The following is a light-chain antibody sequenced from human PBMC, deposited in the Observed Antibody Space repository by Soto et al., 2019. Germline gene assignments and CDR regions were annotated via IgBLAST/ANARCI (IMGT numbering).Light chain of an antibody. V-gene: IGKV3-20*01. J-gene: IGKJ5*01. Sequence: EIVMTQSPATLSASPGERATLSCRASQSVRSNLAWYQQKPGQAPRLIIYDASNRATGIPDRFSGSGSGTDFTLTISRLEPEDFAVYYCQKYGSPLITCGQGTRLEIK. CDR3: QKYGSPLIT. CDR2: DAS. CDR1: QSVRSN.